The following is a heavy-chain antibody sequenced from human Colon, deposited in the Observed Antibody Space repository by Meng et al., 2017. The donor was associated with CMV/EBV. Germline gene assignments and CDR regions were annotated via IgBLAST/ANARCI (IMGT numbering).Heavy chain of an antibody. V-gene: IGHV3-48*03. D-gene: IGHD3-16*01. CDR3: ARGGLGNH. CDR1: GFTFTAYA. CDR2: ISMSGKAK. J-gene: IGHJ5*02. Sequence: GESLKISCVVSGFTFTAYAMNWVRQAPGKGLEWVSYISMSGKAKYYADSVKGRFTISRDNANNSLNLQMNSLRAEDTAVYYCARGGLGNHWGQGTLVTVSS.